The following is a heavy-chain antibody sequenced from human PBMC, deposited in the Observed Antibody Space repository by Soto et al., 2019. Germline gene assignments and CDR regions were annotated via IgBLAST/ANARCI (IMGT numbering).Heavy chain of an antibody. Sequence: SETLSLTCTVSGGSISSGDYYWSWIRQPPGKGLEWIGYIYYSGSTYYNPSLKSRVTISVDTSKNQFSLKLSSVTAADTAVYYCARDFFTRYYYYYGMDVWGQGTTVTVSS. D-gene: IGHD3-3*01. CDR1: GGSISSGDYY. CDR3: ARDFFTRYYYYYGMDV. J-gene: IGHJ6*02. CDR2: IYYSGST. V-gene: IGHV4-30-4*01.